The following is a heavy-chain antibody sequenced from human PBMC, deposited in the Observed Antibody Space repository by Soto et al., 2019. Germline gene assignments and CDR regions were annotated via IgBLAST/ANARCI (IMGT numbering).Heavy chain of an antibody. CDR3: AKGPNCSGGSCDRTVEYFQH. Sequence: QVQLVESGGGVVQPGRSLRLSCAASGFTFSSYGMHWVRQAPGKGLEWVAVISYDGSNKYYADSVKGRFTISRDNSKNTLYLQMNSLRAEDTAVYYCAKGPNCSGGSCDRTVEYFQHWGQGTLVTVSS. CDR2: ISYDGSNK. J-gene: IGHJ1*01. CDR1: GFTFSSYG. D-gene: IGHD2-15*01. V-gene: IGHV3-30*18.